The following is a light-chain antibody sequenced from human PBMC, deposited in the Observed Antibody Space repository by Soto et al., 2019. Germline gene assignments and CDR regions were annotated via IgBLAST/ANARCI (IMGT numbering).Light chain of an antibody. CDR1: QSISSY. J-gene: IGKJ1*01. CDR2: AAS. V-gene: IGKV1-39*01. Sequence: DIQMTQSPSFLSASVGDIVTITLLASQSISSYLNWYQQKPGKAPNLLIYAASSLQTGVPSRFTGSGSGTDFTLTISNLQPEDFAVYYCQQTYSSPRTFGQGTKVDIK. CDR3: QQTYSSPRT.